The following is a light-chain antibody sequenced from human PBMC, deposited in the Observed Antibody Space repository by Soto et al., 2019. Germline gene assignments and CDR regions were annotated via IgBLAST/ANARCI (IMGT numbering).Light chain of an antibody. CDR1: QGITNY. V-gene: IGKV1-27*01. Sequence: DIQMTQSPSSLSASVGDRVTITCRASQGITNYLAWYQQKPGKVPKLLIYAASTLQSGVPSRFSGSGSGTDVTLTISSMQPEDVATYYCQQYKSAPWTVGQGNKVEIK. CDR2: AAS. CDR3: QQYKSAPWT. J-gene: IGKJ1*01.